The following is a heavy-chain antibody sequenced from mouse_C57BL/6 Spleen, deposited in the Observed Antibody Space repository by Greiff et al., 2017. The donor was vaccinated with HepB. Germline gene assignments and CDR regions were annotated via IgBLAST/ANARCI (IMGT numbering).Heavy chain of an antibody. Sequence: EVQVVESGGGLVQPKGSLKLSCAASGFTFNTYAMHWVRQAPGKGLEWVARIRSKSSNYATYYADSVKDRFTISRDDSQSMLYLQMKNLKTEDTAMYYCVRDERYYGSSSYWYFDVWGTGTTVTVSS. CDR1: GFTFNTYA. CDR2: IRSKSSNYAT. V-gene: IGHV10-3*01. J-gene: IGHJ1*03. D-gene: IGHD1-1*01. CDR3: VRDERYYGSSSYWYFDV.